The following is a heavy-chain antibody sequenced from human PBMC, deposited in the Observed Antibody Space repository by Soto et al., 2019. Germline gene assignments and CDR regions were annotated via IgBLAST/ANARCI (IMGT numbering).Heavy chain of an antibody. CDR2: ISAYNGNT. D-gene: IGHD6-6*01. J-gene: IGHJ4*02. CDR3: ARVIGDSSSFYFDY. V-gene: IGHV1-18*01. Sequence: QVPLVQSGAEVKKPGASVKVSCKAPGYTFTSYGISWVRQAPGQGLEWMGWISAYNGNTNYAQKLQGRVTMTTDTSTSTAYVELRSLRSDDTAVYYCARVIGDSSSFYFDYWGQGTMVIVSS. CDR1: GYTFTSYG.